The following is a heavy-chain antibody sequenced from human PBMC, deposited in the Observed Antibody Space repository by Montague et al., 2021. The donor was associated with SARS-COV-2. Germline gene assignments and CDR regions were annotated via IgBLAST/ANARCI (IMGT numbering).Heavy chain of an antibody. CDR2: INTNTGNP. J-gene: IGHJ6*02. D-gene: IGHD3-10*01. CDR3: ASADYYGSGIYLGGNYYLYGMDV. Sequence: SVKVSCKASGYTFTSYAMNWVRQAPGQGLELMGWINTNTGNPTYAQGFTGRLVFSLDTSVSTAYLQISSLKAEDTAVYYCASADYYGSGIYLGGNYYLYGMDVWGQGTTVTVSS. CDR1: GYTFTSYA. V-gene: IGHV7-4-1*02.